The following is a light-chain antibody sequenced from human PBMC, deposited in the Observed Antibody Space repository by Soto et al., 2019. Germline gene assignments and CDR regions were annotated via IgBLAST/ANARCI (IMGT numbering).Light chain of an antibody. CDR3: HHDGISPPT. CDR1: QSVSCSD. CDR2: GVS. J-gene: IGKJ1*01. Sequence: VVWTKSPGTLSLTPGERATLSCRASQSVSCSDLAWYHQKPGQAPRLLISGVSNRATGTPDRFSGSGSGTDFTLTISSLEPEDFAVFYCHHDGISPPTFGPGTKVDNK. V-gene: IGKV3-20*01.